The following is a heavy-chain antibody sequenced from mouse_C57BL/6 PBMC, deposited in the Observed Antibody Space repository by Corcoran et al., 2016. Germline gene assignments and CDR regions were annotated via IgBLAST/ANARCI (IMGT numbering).Heavy chain of an antibody. J-gene: IGHJ3*01. CDR1: GYTITDYY. CDR3: AELGPLSYCDY. CDR2: INPNNGGT. Sequence: EVQLQQSGPELVKPGATVKISCKASGYTITDYYTNWGKQRHGKGREWIGDINPNNGGTSYNQKFKGKATLTVDKSSSTAYMERRSLTSEDSAVYYCAELGPLSYCDYCGQGTLVTVSA. V-gene: IGHV1-26*01. D-gene: IGHD4-1*01.